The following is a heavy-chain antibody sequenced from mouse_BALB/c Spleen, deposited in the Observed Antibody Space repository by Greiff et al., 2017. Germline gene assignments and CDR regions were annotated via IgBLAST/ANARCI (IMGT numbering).Heavy chain of an antibody. Sequence: QVTLKESGPGILQPSQTLSLTCSFSGFSLSTYGIGLGWIRQPSGKGWEGLAHICWNDNKYYNTARKSRLTISKDTSNNQVFLKSASVDTADTATYYGARIGDYHFDYWGQGTTLTVSS. CDR2: ICWNDNK. V-gene: IGHV8-11*01. J-gene: IGHJ2*01. CDR3: ARIGDYHFDY. D-gene: IGHD2-4*01. CDR1: GFSLSTYGIG.